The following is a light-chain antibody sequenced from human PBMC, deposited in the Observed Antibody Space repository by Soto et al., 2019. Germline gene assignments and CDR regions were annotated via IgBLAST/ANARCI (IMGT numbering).Light chain of an antibody. V-gene: IGKV3-15*01. Sequence: EVVMTQSPATLSVSPGERATLSCRASQSVNANLAWYQQKHGQAPRLLIHGASTRATGIPARFSGSGFGTEFILTISSLQSEDFAVYYCQQYNTWLWTFGQGTKVEGK. CDR3: QQYNTWLWT. CDR2: GAS. CDR1: QSVNAN. J-gene: IGKJ1*01.